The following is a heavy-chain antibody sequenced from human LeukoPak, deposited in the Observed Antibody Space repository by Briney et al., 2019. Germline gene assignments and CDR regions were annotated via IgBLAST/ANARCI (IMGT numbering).Heavy chain of an antibody. Sequence: SETLSLTCTVSGGSISSSSYYWGWIRQPPGKGLEWIGSIYYSGSTYYNPSLKSRVTISVDTSKNQFSLKLSSVTAADTAVYYCARLPWYYGSGSYFFDYWGQGTLVTVSS. V-gene: IGHV4-39*01. J-gene: IGHJ4*02. D-gene: IGHD3-10*01. CDR1: GGSISSSSYY. CDR2: IYYSGST. CDR3: ARLPWYYGSGSYFFDY.